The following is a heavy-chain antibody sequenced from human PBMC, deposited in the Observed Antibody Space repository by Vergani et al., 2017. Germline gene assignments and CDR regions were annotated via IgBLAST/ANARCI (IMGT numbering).Heavy chain of an antibody. CDR2: IYHSGST. Sequence: QVQLQESGPGLVKPSGTLSLTCAVSGGSISSSNWWSWVRPPPGKGREWSGEIYHSGSTNYNPSLKSRVTISVDKSKNQFSLKLCSVTAADTAVYYWARMGSGEATVTKNYYYYGMDVWGQGTTVTVSS. D-gene: IGHD4-17*01. V-gene: IGHV4-4*02. CDR3: ARMGSGEATVTKNYYYYGMDV. CDR1: GGSISSSNW. J-gene: IGHJ6*02.